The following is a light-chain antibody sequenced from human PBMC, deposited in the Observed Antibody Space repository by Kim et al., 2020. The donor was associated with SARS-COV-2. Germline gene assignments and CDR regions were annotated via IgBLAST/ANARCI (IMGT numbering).Light chain of an antibody. CDR2: AAS. CDR3: QQSYSTPRN. CDR1: PSISTH. Sequence: SASTGDKSTITCRASPSISTHLNWYQQKPGKAPKLLIYAASSLQSGVPSRFSGSVSGTDFTLTISSLQPEDFATYFCQQSYSTPRNFGQGTKLEI. J-gene: IGKJ2*02. V-gene: IGKV1-39*01.